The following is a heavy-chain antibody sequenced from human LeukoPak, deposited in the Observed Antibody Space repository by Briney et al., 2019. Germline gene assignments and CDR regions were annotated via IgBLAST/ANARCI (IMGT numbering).Heavy chain of an antibody. V-gene: IGHV1-69*06. Sequence: SVKVSFKASGGTFNSYAMSWVRQAPGQGREGMGGIIPIFGTANYTQKFQGRVTITADKSTSTAYMELSSLRSEDTAVYYCARDSRRCSSTSCYWGWFDPWGQGTLVTVSS. CDR1: GGTFNSYA. J-gene: IGHJ5*02. CDR2: IIPIFGTA. CDR3: ARDSRRCSSTSCYWGWFDP. D-gene: IGHD2-2*01.